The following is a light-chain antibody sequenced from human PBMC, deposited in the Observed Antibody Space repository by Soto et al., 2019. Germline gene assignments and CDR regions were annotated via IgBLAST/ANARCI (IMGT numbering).Light chain of an antibody. J-gene: IGKJ3*01. CDR3: QQYGRSPLT. CDR1: QSVSSSY. Sequence: EIVLTQSPGTLSLSPGERATLSCRASQSVSSSYLAWYQQKPGQAPRLLIYGASSRATGIPDRFSGSGSGTDFTLTISRLELEDFAVYYWQQYGRSPLTFGPGTKVDIE. V-gene: IGKV3-20*01. CDR2: GAS.